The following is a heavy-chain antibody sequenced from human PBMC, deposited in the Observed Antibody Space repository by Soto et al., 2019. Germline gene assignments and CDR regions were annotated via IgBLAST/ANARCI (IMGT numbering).Heavy chain of an antibody. CDR3: ARSWVTGKGGMDV. CDR1: GYTFTRYG. J-gene: IGHJ6*02. CDR2: INGYTGNT. D-gene: IGHD3-16*01. V-gene: IGHV1-18*01. Sequence: QVQLVQSGGEVKKPGASVKVSCKASGYTFTRYGFSWVRQAPGQGLEWMGWINGYTGNTHYAQKFQGRVTMTIDTSTSTAYMELWTLISDDTAVYYCARSWVTGKGGMDVWGQGTTVTVSS.